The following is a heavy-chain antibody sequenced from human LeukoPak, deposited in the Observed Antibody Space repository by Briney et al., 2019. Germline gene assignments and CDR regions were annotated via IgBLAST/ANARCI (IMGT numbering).Heavy chain of an antibody. J-gene: IGHJ2*01. CDR2: INTEGSTT. D-gene: IGHD3-10*01. CDR1: GFTFSRYW. V-gene: IGHV3-74*01. CDR3: ARVNTGNWYFDL. Sequence: GGSLRLSCAASGFTFSRYWMHWVRQAPGKGLVWVSRINTEGSTTSYADSVRGRFTISRDNAENTVYLQMNSLGAEDTALYFCARVNTGNWYFDLWGRGTLVTVSS.